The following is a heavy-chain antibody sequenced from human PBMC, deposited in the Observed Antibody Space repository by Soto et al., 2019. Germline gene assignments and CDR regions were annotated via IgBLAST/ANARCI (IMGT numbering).Heavy chain of an antibody. CDR3: AKGTIPAAITSCFDP. CDR2: ISDSGDIS. J-gene: IGHJ5*02. Sequence: XASLRLSCAASGFTFSSFAMSGVRQAPGKGLEWVSVISDSGDISYYADSVKGRFTISRGNSKNTVYVQMNSLRVEDTALYYCAKGTIPAAITSCFDPWGQGTLVTVSS. V-gene: IGHV3-23*01. D-gene: IGHD2-2*02. CDR1: GFTFSSFA.